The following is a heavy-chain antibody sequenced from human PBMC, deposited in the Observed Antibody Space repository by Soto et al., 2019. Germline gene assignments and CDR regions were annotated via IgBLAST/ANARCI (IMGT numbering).Heavy chain of an antibody. CDR3: ARGDYDILTGYSPFDY. Sequence: ASVKVSCKASGYTFTSYGISWVRQAPGQGLEWMGWISAYNGNTNYAQKLQGRVTMTTDTSTSTAYMELRSLRSDDTAVYYCARGDYDILTGYSPFDYWGQGTLVTVS. D-gene: IGHD3-9*01. CDR1: GYTFTSYG. CDR2: ISAYNGNT. V-gene: IGHV1-18*04. J-gene: IGHJ4*02.